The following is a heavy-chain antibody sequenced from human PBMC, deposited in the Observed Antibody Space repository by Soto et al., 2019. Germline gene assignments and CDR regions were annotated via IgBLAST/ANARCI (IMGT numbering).Heavy chain of an antibody. CDR1: GGFVSSGTYY. CDR2: MSHSGGT. Sequence: SETLSLARAVYGGFVSSGTYYWSWIRQPPGKGLEWIGEMSHSGGTHFNPSLKSRVTISVDTSKNQFSLKMSSVTAADTALYYCARVERGTVTTVVDAFDIWGPGTMVTVSS. V-gene: IGHV4-61*01. D-gene: IGHD1-1*01. J-gene: IGHJ3*02. CDR3: ARVERGTVTTVVDAFDI.